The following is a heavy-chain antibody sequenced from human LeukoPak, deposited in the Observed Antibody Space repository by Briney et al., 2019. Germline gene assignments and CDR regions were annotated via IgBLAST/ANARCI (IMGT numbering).Heavy chain of an antibody. CDR3: ARHGGRGVHYYYYYYMDV. V-gene: IGHV4-34*01. CDR1: GGSFSGYY. Sequence: PSETLSLTCAVYGGSFSGYYWSWIRQPPGKGLEWIGEINHSGSTNYNPSLKSRVTISVDTSKNQFSLKLSSVTAADTAVYYCARHGGRGVHYYYYYYMDVWGKGTTVTISS. D-gene: IGHD3-10*01. CDR2: INHSGST. J-gene: IGHJ6*03.